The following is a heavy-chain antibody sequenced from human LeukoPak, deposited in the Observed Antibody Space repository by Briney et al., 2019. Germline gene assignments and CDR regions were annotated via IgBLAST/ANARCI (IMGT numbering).Heavy chain of an antibody. CDR3: AKAAIYGDYSWFDA. Sequence: GGSLRLSCAASGFTFSSYAMSWVRQAPGKGLEWVSTVTGSGDSAYYADSVKGRFTMSRDNSKNTLYLQMNSLRAEDTAVYYCAKAAIYGDYSWFDAWGQGTLVTVSS. J-gene: IGHJ5*02. D-gene: IGHD4-17*01. V-gene: IGHV3-23*01. CDR2: VTGSGDSA. CDR1: GFTFSSYA.